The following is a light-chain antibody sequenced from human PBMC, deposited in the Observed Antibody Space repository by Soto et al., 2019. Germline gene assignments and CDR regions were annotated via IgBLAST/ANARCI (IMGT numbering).Light chain of an antibody. CDR3: QQYSNLIT. J-gene: IGKJ5*01. CDR2: DAS. Sequence: IQLTQTPSSLSASVGDRVTITCRASQGISNYLNWYQQKLGKAPKLLIYDASNLETGVPSRFSGSGSGTDFTFTISSLQPEDIATYYCQQYSNLITFGQGTRLEIK. V-gene: IGKV1-33*01. CDR1: QGISNY.